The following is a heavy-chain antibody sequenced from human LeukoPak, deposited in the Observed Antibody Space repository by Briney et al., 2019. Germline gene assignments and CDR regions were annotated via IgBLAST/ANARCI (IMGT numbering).Heavy chain of an antibody. J-gene: IGHJ4*02. Sequence: GGSLRLSCAASGFTFSSFTMNWVRQAPGKGLEWVSAISGSGGSTYYADSVKGRFTISRDNSKNTLYLQMNSLRAEDTAVYYCAKSTTEYSSSSVSSSPYYFDYWGQGTLVTVSS. CDR3: AKSTTEYSSSSVSSSPYYFDY. V-gene: IGHV3-23*01. CDR2: ISGSGGST. CDR1: GFTFSSFT. D-gene: IGHD6-6*01.